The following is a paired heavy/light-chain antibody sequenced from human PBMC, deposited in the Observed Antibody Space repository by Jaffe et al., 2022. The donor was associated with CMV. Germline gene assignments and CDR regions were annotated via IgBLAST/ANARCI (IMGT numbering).Heavy chain of an antibody. CDR3: AKDSSFGCDSTTCHSYTFDI. CDR2: IWYDGNNK. D-gene: IGHD2-2*01. CDR1: GFAFSSYG. J-gene: IGHJ3*02. Sequence: QVQLVESGGGVVQPGRSLRLSCAASGFAFSSYGMHWVRQAPGKGLEWVAIIWYDGNNKYYEDSVKGRFTIYRDNSKNILYLQMNSLRAEDTAVYYCAKDSSFGCDSTTCHSYTFDIWGQGTRVTVSS. V-gene: IGHV3-33*06.
Light chain of an antibody. V-gene: IGKV2-29*02. CDR3: MQGLHLPLT. CDR2: EVS. Sequence: DIVMTQTPLSLSVTPGQPASISCKSGQSLLHSDGKTFLYWYLQKPGQSPQLLIYEVSSRFSGVPDRFSGSGSGTDFTLKISRVEAEDVGVYYCMQGLHLPLTFGGGTKVEIK. CDR1: QSLLHSDGKTF. J-gene: IGKJ4*01.